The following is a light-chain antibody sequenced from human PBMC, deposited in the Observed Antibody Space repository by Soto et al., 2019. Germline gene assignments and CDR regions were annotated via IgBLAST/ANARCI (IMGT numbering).Light chain of an antibody. CDR3: QQYNSYSPWT. Sequence: DIQITQSPSSLSASVGDRVTITCQASQDISNYLNWYQQKPGKAPKVLIYDASNLETGVPSRFSGSGSGTEFTLTISSLQPDDFATYYCQQYNSYSPWTFGQGTKVDIK. V-gene: IGKV1-33*01. J-gene: IGKJ1*01. CDR1: QDISNY. CDR2: DAS.